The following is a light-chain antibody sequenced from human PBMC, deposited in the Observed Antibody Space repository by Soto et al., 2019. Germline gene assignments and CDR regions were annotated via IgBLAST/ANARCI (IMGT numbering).Light chain of an antibody. J-gene: IGLJ2*01. CDR2: EVS. Sequence: QSVLTQPASVSGSPGQSITISCTGTSSDVGGHHYVSWYQQHPGKAPKLMIYEVSNRPSGVSNRFSGSKSGNTASLTISGLQAEDEADYYCSSYTITSTLVFGGGTKVTVL. CDR3: SSYTITSTLV. V-gene: IGLV2-14*01. CDR1: SSDVGGHHY.